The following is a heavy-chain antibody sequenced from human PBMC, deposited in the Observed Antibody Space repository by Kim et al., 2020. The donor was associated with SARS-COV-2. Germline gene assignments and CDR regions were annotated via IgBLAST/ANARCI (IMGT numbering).Heavy chain of an antibody. V-gene: IGHV1-69*13. CDR1: GGTFSSYA. CDR2: IIPIFGTA. Sequence: SVKVSCKASGGTFSSYAISWVRQAPGQGLEWMGGIIPIFGTANYAQKFQGRVTITADESTSTAYMELSSLRSEDTAVYYCATPNRGYSYGANFDYWGQGTLVTVSS. J-gene: IGHJ4*02. D-gene: IGHD5-18*01. CDR3: ATPNRGYSYGANFDY.